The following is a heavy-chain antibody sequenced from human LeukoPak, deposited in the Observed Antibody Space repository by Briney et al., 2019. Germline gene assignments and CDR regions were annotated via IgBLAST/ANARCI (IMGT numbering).Heavy chain of an antibody. J-gene: IGHJ4*02. V-gene: IGHV4-59*12. D-gene: IGHD6-13*01. CDR2: IYYSGST. CDR1: GFTFSNAW. CDR3: ARDGEAGIAAAGTGY. Sequence: GSLRLSCAASGFTFSNAWMSWIRQPPGKGLEWIGYIYYSGSTNYNPSLKSRVTISVDTSKNQFSLKLSSVTAADTAVYYCARDGEAGIAAAGTGYWGQGTLVTVSS.